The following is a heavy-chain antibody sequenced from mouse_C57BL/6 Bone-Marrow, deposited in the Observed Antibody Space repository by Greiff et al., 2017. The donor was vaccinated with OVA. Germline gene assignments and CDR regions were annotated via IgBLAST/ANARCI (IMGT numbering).Heavy chain of an antibody. D-gene: IGHD2-5*01. Sequence: EVMLVESGAELVRPGASVKLSCTASGFNIKDDYMHWVKQRPEQGLEWIGWIDPENGDTEYASKFQGKATITADTSSNTAYLQLSSLTSEDTAVYYCTTNSNYEDYAMDYWGQGTSVTVSS. CDR1: GFNIKDDY. CDR3: TTNSNYEDYAMDY. J-gene: IGHJ4*01. CDR2: IDPENGDT. V-gene: IGHV14-4*01.